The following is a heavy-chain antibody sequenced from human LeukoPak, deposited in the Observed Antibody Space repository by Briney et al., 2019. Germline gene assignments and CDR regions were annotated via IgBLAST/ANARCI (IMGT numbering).Heavy chain of an antibody. CDR1: GGSISGYY. V-gene: IGHV4-59*08. J-gene: IGHJ4*02. Sequence: SETLSLTCTVSGGSISGYYWSWIRQPPGKGLEWVGYISYSGSTNYNPSLKSRVTISVDTSKNQFSLKLSSVTAADTAVYYCARHMGYYGSGSYWPQFDYWGQGTLVTVSS. CDR2: ISYSGST. CDR3: ARHMGYYGSGSYWPQFDY. D-gene: IGHD3-10*01.